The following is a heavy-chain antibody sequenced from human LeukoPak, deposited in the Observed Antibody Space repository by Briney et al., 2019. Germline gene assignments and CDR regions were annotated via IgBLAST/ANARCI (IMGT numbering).Heavy chain of an antibody. CDR3: AARSSGNPYF. CDR1: GLTLSNYW. D-gene: IGHD1-26*01. J-gene: IGHJ4*02. Sequence: GGSLRLSCTASGLTLSNYWMIWVRQAPGKGLQWVAKIKQDGSEKYYVDSVKGRFTISRDNAENSLYLQMNSLRVEDTAVYYCAARSSGNPYFWGQGTLVTVSP. V-gene: IGHV3-7*03. CDR2: IKQDGSEK.